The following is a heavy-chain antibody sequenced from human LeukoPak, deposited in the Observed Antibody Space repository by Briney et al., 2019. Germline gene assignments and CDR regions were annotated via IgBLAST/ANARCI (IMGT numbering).Heavy chain of an antibody. D-gene: IGHD3-10*01. CDR1: GASISSSNW. CDR2: IYHSGST. V-gene: IGHV4-4*02. J-gene: IGHJ5*02. Sequence: SETLSLTCAVSGASISSSNWWSWVRQPPGRGLEWIGEIYHSGSTNYNPSLKSRVTISLDKSKNQFSLKLNSVTAADTAVYYCARGGVYYGSGSNWFDPWGQGTLITVSS. CDR3: ARGGVYYGSGSNWFDP.